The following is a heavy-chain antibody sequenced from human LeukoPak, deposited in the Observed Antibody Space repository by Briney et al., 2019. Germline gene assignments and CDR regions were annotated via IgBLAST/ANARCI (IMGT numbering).Heavy chain of an antibody. CDR3: ARGSEAVGTSPRYYYYGMDV. V-gene: IGHV3-21*01. CDR1: GFTFSSFS. J-gene: IGHJ6*02. CDR2: ISSSSSSI. D-gene: IGHD6-13*01. Sequence: GGSLRLSCAASGFTFSSFSMDWVRQAPGKGLEWVSSISSSSSSIYYAASVKGLFTLSRDNARNSLYLQMNSLRAEDTAVYYCARGSEAVGTSPRYYYYGMDVWGQGTTVTVSS.